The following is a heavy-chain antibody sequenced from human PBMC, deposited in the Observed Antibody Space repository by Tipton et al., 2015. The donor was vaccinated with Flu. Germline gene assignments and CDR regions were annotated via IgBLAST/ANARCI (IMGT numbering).Heavy chain of an antibody. Sequence: QLVQSGAEVKKPGASVKVSCKASGYTFTSYDINWVRQATGQGLEWMGWMNPNSGNTGYAQKFQGRVTMTRNTSISTAYMELSSLRSEDTAVYYCARGSYCSSTSCYSPRYYYYMDVWGKGTTVTVSS. CDR3: ARGSYCSSTSCYSPRYYYYMDV. J-gene: IGHJ6*03. D-gene: IGHD2-2*01. V-gene: IGHV1-8*01. CDR1: GYTFTSYD. CDR2: MNPNSGNT.